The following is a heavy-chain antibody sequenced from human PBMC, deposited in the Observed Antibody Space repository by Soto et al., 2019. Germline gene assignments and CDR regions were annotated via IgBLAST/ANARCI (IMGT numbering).Heavy chain of an antibody. CDR1: GFTFSTTG. CDR3: TTARHCSSDACPAAE. CDR2: IGPDPSNT. J-gene: IGHJ4*02. Sequence: EVQLLESGGGLVQPGGSLRLSCTTSGFTFSTTGMLWHRQPPGKGLEWVSAIGPDPSNTKYTDSVKGRFIISRDNSKNTVFLQMTSLGAEDTALYYCTTARHCSSDACPAAEWGQGTLITVSS. D-gene: IGHD2-2*01. V-gene: IGHV3-23*01.